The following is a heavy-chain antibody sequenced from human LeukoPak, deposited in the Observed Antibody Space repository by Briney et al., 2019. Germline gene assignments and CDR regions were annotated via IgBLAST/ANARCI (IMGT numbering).Heavy chain of an antibody. CDR3: ASLYYYDIIGYYYDY. J-gene: IGHJ4*02. V-gene: IGHV3-74*01. CDR1: GFTFSTYW. D-gene: IGHD3-22*01. Sequence: GGSLRLSCAASGFTFSTYWMHWVRQAPGKGLVWVSRIKSDGSSTTYADSVKGRFTISRDNAKNTLYLQMNSLRAEDTAVYYCASLYYYDIIGYYYDYGGQGTLVTVSS. CDR2: IKSDGSST.